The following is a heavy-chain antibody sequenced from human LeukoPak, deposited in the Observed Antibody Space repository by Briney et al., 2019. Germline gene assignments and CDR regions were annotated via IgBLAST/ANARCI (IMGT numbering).Heavy chain of an antibody. CDR2: INAGDGNT. V-gene: IGHV1-3*01. CDR3: ALGYCSSTSCYSFDY. Sequence: ASVKVSCKASGYTFTSYAMHWVRQAPGQRLEWMGWINAGDGNTKYSQKFQGRVTITRDTSASTAYMELSSLRSEDTAVYYCALGYCSSTSCYSFDYWGRGTLVTVSS. J-gene: IGHJ4*02. D-gene: IGHD2-2*01. CDR1: GYTFTSYA.